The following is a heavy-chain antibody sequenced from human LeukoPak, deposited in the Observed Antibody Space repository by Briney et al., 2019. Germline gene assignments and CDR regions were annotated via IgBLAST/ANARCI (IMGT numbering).Heavy chain of an antibody. J-gene: IGHJ4*02. CDR2: IYYSGST. D-gene: IGHD6-19*01. V-gene: IGHV4-59*08. CDR1: GGSISSYY. Sequence: SETLSLTCTVSGGSISSYYWSWIRQPPGKGLEWIGYIYYSGSTNYNPSLKSRVTISVDTSKNQFSLKLSSVTAADTAVYYCARCSSGWYSHSFDYWGQGTLVTVSS. CDR3: ARCSSGWYSHSFDY.